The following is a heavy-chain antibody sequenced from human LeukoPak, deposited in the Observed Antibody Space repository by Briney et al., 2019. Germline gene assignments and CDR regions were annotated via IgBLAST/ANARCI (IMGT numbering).Heavy chain of an antibody. Sequence: GGSLRLSCAASGFTFDDYAMHWVRQAPGKGLEWVSLISGDGGSTYYAGSVKGRFTISRDNSKNSLYLQMNSLRTEDTALYYCAKLNGYSYGYWGTALDYWGQGTLVTVSS. D-gene: IGHD5-18*01. CDR3: AKLNGYSYGYWGTALDY. CDR2: ISGDGGST. CDR1: GFTFDDYA. V-gene: IGHV3-43*02. J-gene: IGHJ4*02.